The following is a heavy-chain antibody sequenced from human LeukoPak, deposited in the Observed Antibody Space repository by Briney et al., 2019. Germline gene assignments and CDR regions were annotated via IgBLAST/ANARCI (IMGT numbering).Heavy chain of an antibody. CDR1: GGPFSGYY. CDR2: INHSGST. Sequence: PSETLSLTCAVYGGPFSGYYWSWIRQPPGKGLEWIGEINHSGSTNYNPSLKSRVTISVDTSKNQFSLKLSSVTAADTAVYYCARTPRDSTDQGRYWGQGTLVTVSS. J-gene: IGHJ4*02. CDR3: ARTPRDSTDQGRY. V-gene: IGHV4-34*01. D-gene: IGHD3-22*01.